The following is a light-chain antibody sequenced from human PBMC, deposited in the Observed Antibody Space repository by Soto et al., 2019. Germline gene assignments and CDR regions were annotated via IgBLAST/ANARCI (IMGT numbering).Light chain of an antibody. CDR2: DVN. J-gene: IGLJ1*01. CDR3: ASFTSTNTEV. Sequence: QSVLTQPASVSGSPGQSITISCTGTSSDVGGYNYVSWYQQHPGKAPKLMIFDVNNRPSGVSNRFSGSKSGNTASLTISGLQAEDEADYYCASFTSTNTEVFGTGTKVTVL. V-gene: IGLV2-14*01. CDR1: SSDVGGYNY.